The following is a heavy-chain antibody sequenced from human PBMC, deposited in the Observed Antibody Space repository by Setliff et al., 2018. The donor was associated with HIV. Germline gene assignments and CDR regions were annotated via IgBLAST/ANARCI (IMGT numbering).Heavy chain of an antibody. CDR3: ARGQGCGGGCHYAFEM. V-gene: IGHV4-38-2*02. D-gene: IGHD2-21*02. CDR2: IYHSGNT. CDR1: GDSISSDFY. J-gene: IGHJ3*02. Sequence: SETLSLTCTVSGDSISSDFYWGWIRQPPGKGLEWIVSIYHSGNTYYLPSPQSRVTISVDMSKDQFSLNLNSVTAADTAVYYCARGQGCGGGCHYAFEMWGQGTMVTVSS.